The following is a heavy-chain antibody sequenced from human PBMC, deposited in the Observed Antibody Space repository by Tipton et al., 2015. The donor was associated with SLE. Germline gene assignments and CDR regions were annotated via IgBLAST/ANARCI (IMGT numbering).Heavy chain of an antibody. Sequence: QVQLVQSGGGVVQPGRSLRLSCAASGFTFSSYAMHWVRQAPGKGLEWVALISYDGSKKYYADSVKGRFTISRDNSKNTLYLQMNSLRAEDTAVYYCAREEATPIPYYYYGMDVWGQGTTVTVSS. J-gene: IGHJ6*02. CDR3: AREEATPIPYYYYGMDV. CDR2: ISYDGSKK. D-gene: IGHD2-21*02. V-gene: IGHV3-30*04. CDR1: GFTFSSYA.